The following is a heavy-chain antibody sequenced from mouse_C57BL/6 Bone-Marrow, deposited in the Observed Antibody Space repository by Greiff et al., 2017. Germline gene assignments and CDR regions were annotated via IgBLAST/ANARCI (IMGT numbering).Heavy chain of an antibody. CDR2: IYPGSGST. CDR3: ARPYYSNYWYFDV. V-gene: IGHV1-55*01. J-gene: IGHJ1*03. D-gene: IGHD2-5*01. CDR1: GYTFTSYW. Sequence: QVQLQQPGAELVKPGASVKMSCTASGYTFTSYWITWVKQRPGQGLEWIGDIYPGSGSTNYNEKFKSKATLTVDTSSSTAYMQLSSLTSEDSAVYYCARPYYSNYWYFDVWGTGTTVTVS.